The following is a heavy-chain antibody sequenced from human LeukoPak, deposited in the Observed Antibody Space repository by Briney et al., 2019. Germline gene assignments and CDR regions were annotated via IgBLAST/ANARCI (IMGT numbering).Heavy chain of an antibody. CDR1: GFTVISNY. Sequence: AGGSLILSCAASGFTVISNYMSWVRPAPGKGLEWVSVIYSGGSTTYAASVRGRFTISRDNAKSTVYLQMNSLRAEDTAVYYCAKGGTGYYFDSWGQGTLVTVSS. CDR3: AKGGTGYYFDS. J-gene: IGHJ4*02. CDR2: IYSGGST. V-gene: IGHV3-53*01. D-gene: IGHD1-1*01.